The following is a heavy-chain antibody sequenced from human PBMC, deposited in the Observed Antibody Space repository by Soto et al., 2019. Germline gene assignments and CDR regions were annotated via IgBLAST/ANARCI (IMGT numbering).Heavy chain of an antibody. V-gene: IGHV3-13*01. CDR3: ARRRGSDYAWSFDL. CDR2: IATAGGT. J-gene: IGHJ2*01. Sequence: EVQLVESGGGLVQPGGSLRLSCAASGFTFSSYDMHWVRQGPGKGLEWVSGIATAGGTYYPDSVKGRFTISRENAKNSLYLQMNSLRAGDTAVYCCARRRGSDYAWSFDLWGRGTLVTVSS. CDR1: GFTFSSYD. D-gene: IGHD4-17*01.